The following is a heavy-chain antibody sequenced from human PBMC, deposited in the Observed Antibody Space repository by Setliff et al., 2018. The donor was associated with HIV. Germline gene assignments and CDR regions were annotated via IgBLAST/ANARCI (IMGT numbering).Heavy chain of an antibody. CDR2: IFHSGST. V-gene: IGHV4-38-2*02. Sequence: SETLSLTCAVSGYSIRSGYYWGWIRQSPGKGLEWIGSIFHSGSTYTSPSLRSRVTMSVDTSKNQFSLKLNSVTAADTAVYYCAREGWSDHYYYYMDVWDKGTTVTVSS. J-gene: IGHJ6*03. CDR1: GYSIRSGYY. D-gene: IGHD2-15*01. CDR3: AREGWSDHYYYYMDV.